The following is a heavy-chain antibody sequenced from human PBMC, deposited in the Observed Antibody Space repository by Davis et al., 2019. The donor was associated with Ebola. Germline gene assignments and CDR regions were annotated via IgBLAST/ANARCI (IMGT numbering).Heavy chain of an antibody. J-gene: IGHJ3*02. CDR3: AKEFLRYFDSPSAFDI. D-gene: IGHD3-9*01. V-gene: IGHV3-23*01. CDR2: ISGSGGST. Sequence: GGSLRLSCAASGFTFSSYAMNWVRQVPGKGLEWVSTISGSGGSTYFANSVKGRFTISRDNSKNTLYLQMNSLRAEDTAVYYCAKEFLRYFDSPSAFDIWGQGTMVTVSS. CDR1: GFTFSSYA.